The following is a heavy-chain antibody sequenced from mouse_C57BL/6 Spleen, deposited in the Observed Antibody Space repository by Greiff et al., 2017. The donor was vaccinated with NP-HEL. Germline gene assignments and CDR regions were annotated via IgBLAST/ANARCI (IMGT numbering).Heavy chain of an antibody. J-gene: IGHJ1*03. Sequence: QVQLKQPGAELVRPGTSVKLSCKASGYTFTSYWMHWVKQRPGQGLEWIGVIDPSDSYTNYNQKFKGKATLTVDTSSSTAYMQLSSLTSEDSAVYYCARGAYYRYFDVWGTGTTVTVSS. CDR1: GYTFTSYW. CDR2: IDPSDSYT. D-gene: IGHD2-12*01. V-gene: IGHV1-59*01. CDR3: ARGAYYRYFDV.